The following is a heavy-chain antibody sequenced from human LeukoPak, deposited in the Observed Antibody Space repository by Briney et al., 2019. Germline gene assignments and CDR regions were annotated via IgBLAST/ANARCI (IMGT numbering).Heavy chain of an antibody. V-gene: IGHV3-30*04. CDR2: ISYDGSDI. J-gene: IGHJ4*02. Sequence: GRSLRLSCAASGFTFSRYAMHWVRQAPGKGLQWVAVISYDGSDIYYTDSVKGRFTISRDSSKNTLYLQVNSLRAEDTAVYYCASLPTYYYDSSGYYYGDYWGQGTLVTVSS. D-gene: IGHD3-22*01. CDR3: ASLPTYYYDSSGYYYGDY. CDR1: GFTFSRYA.